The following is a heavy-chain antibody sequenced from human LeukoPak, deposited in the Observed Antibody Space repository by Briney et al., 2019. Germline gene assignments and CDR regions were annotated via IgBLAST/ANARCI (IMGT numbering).Heavy chain of an antibody. CDR1: GGTFSSYA. J-gene: IGHJ4*02. V-gene: IGHV1-69*13. D-gene: IGHD4-17*01. Sequence: ASVKVSCKASGGTFSSYAISWVRQAPGQGLEWMGGIIPIFGTANYAQKFQGRVTITADESTSTAYMELSSLRSEDTAVYYCAGAGRFRAGTTGYFDYWGQGTLVTVSS. CDR3: AGAGRFRAGTTGYFDY. CDR2: IIPIFGTA.